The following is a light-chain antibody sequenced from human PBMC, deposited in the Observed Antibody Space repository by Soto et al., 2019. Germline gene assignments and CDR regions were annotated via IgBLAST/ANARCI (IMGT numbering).Light chain of an antibody. CDR2: SAS. J-gene: IGKJ4*01. CDR1: QSVSSIY. Sequence: EIVLTQSPGTLSLSPGERATLSCRASQSVSSIYLAWYQQKPGQAPRLLISSASNRATGIPDRFSGSGSGTDLTLTISRLEPEDFAVYYCQQYDTSPLTFGGGTKVEIK. V-gene: IGKV3-20*01. CDR3: QQYDTSPLT.